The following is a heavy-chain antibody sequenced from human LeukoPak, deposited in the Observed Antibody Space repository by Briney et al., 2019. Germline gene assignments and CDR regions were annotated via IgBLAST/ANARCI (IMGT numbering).Heavy chain of an antibody. CDR2: IYSGGST. CDR3: ARDRYCSGTSRYHTGYGS. CDR1: GFTVSSNY. D-gene: IGHD2-2*01. V-gene: IGHV3-66*01. Sequence: PGGSLRLSCAASGFTVSSNYMSWVRQAPGKGLVWVSVIYSGGSTYYADSVKGRFTISRDNSKNTLYLQMNSLRAEDTALYYCARDRYCSGTSRYHTGYGSWGQGTLVTVSS. J-gene: IGHJ4*02.